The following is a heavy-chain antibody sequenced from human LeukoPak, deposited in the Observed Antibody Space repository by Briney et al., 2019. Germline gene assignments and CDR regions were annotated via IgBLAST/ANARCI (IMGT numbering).Heavy chain of an antibody. D-gene: IGHD5-12*01. J-gene: IGHJ6*02. V-gene: IGHV3-64*01. Sequence: PGGSLRLSCAASGFTFSSYAMHWVRQAPGKGLEYVSAISSNGGSTYYANSVKGRFTISRDNSKNTLYLQMGSLRAEDMAVYYCARGGVDIVATKGAAELCDQKLYYYGMDVWGQGTTVTVSS. CDR1: GFTFSSYA. CDR2: ISSNGGST. CDR3: ARGGVDIVATKGAAELCDQKLYYYGMDV.